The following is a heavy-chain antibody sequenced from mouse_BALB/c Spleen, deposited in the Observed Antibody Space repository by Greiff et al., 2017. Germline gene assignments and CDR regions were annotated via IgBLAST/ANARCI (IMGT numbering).Heavy chain of an antibody. J-gene: IGHJ2*01. CDR3: KRGDYDGSSEGLRYLDD. CDR2: INPSNGGT. V-gene: IGHV1S16*01. Sequence: VQLQESGPELVKPGASVTMSCKASGYTFTSYVMYWVKQRPGQGLEWIGEINPSNGGTNFNEKFKSKATLTVDKSSSTAYMQLSSLTSEDSAVYNWKRGDYDGSSEGLRYLDDWGQGTTLTVAS. CDR1: GYTFTSYV. D-gene: IGHD1-1*01.